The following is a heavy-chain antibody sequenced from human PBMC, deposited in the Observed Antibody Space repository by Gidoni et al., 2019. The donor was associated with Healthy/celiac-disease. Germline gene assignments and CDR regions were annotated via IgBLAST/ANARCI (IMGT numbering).Heavy chain of an antibody. CDR3: ARGVPATKPNYYYGMDV. CDR2: INWNGGST. CDR1: GFPFDDYG. J-gene: IGHJ6*02. V-gene: IGHV3-20*04. Sequence: EVQLVESGGGVVRPGGSLRLSCAASGFPFDDYGMSWVRQAPGKGLEWVSGINWNGGSTGYADSVKGRFTISRDNAKNSLYLQMNSLRAEDTALYYCARGVPATKPNYYYGMDVWGQGTTVTVSS.